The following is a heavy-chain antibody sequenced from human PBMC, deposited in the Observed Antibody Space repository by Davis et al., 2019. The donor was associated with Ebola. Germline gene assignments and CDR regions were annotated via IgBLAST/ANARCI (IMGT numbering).Heavy chain of an antibody. Sequence: ASVKVSCKASGYTFSDYKIHWVRQAPGQRLEWMGWINAGNGNTKYSQKFQARVTITRDTSASTVYMELSSLRSEDTAVYYCAREGGLVRGVVITWKNGMDVWGQGTTVTVSS. V-gene: IGHV1-3*01. J-gene: IGHJ6*02. D-gene: IGHD3-10*01. CDR2: INAGNGNT. CDR3: AREGGLVRGVVITWKNGMDV. CDR1: GYTFSDYK.